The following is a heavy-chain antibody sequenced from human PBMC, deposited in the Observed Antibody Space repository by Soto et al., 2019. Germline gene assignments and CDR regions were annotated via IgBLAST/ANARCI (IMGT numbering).Heavy chain of an antibody. D-gene: IGHD4-4*01. CDR2: ISYDGSNK. J-gene: IGHJ4*02. CDR3: ARDGMTTRPEEYDFDY. CDR1: GFTFSSYT. Sequence: QVQLVESGGGVVQPGRSLRLSCAASGFTFSSYTMHWVRQAPGKGLEWVAVISYDGSNKYYADSVKGRFTVSRDNSKNTLYLRMNSLRAEDTALYYCARDGMTTRPEEYDFDYWGQGTLVTV. V-gene: IGHV3-30-3*01.